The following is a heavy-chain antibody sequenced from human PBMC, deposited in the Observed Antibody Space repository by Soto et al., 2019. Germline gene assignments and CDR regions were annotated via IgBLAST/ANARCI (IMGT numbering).Heavy chain of an antibody. Sequence: EVQLVESGGGLVEPGGSLRLSCAASGITFSNAWMNWVRKAPGKGLEYIGRIRSKTDGGTTEYAAPVEGRFTVSRDDSKHTLYLQMSGLKPEDTTVYYCTTTRPGTNVFDNWGQGTLVTVSS. CDR3: TTTRPGTNVFDN. J-gene: IGHJ3*02. CDR2: IRSKTDGGTT. V-gene: IGHV3-15*01. D-gene: IGHD6-13*01. CDR1: GITFSNAW.